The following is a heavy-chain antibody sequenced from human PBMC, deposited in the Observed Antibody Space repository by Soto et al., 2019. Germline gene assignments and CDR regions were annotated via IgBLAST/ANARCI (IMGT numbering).Heavy chain of an antibody. CDR1: GFTFSSYS. Sequence: PGGSLRLSCAASGFTFSSYSMNWVRQAPGKGLEWVSSISSSSSCIYYADSVKGRFTISRDNAKNSLYLQMNSLRAEDTAVYYCARARIAAAGARFSYYFDYWGQGTLVTVSS. D-gene: IGHD6-13*01. CDR2: ISSSSSCI. V-gene: IGHV3-21*01. CDR3: ARARIAAAGARFSYYFDY. J-gene: IGHJ4*02.